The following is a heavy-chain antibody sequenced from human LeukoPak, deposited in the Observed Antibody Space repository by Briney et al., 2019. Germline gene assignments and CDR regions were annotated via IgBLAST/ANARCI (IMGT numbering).Heavy chain of an antibody. Sequence: GGSLRLYCAASGFTFSSYGMHWVRQAPGKGLEWVAVISYDGSNKYYADSVKGRFTISRDNSKNALYLQMNSLRAEDTAVYYCAKAPYYDSSSYSVDPWGQGTLVTVSS. J-gene: IGHJ5*02. CDR3: AKAPYYDSSSYSVDP. D-gene: IGHD3-22*01. V-gene: IGHV3-30*18. CDR2: ISYDGSNK. CDR1: GFTFSSYG.